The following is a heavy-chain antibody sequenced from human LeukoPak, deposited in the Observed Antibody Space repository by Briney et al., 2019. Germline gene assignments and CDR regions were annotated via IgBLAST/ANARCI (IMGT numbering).Heavy chain of an antibody. Sequence: ASVKVSCKASGGTFSSYAISWVRQAPGQGLEWMGGIIPIFGTANYAQKFQGRVTITADESTITAYMELSSLRSEDTAVYYCATLGYCSSTSCYATANWGQGTLVTVSS. D-gene: IGHD2-2*01. CDR1: GGTFSSYA. V-gene: IGHV1-69*13. CDR2: IIPIFGTA. CDR3: ATLGYCSSTSCYATAN. J-gene: IGHJ4*02.